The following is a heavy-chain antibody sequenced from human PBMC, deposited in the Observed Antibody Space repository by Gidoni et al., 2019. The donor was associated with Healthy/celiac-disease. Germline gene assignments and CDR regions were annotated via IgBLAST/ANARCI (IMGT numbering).Heavy chain of an antibody. V-gene: IGHV3-7*03. D-gene: IGHD3-22*01. J-gene: IGHJ4*02. CDR2: IKQDGSEK. CDR1: GFTFSSYW. CDR3: ARAGGDYDSSGSFDY. Sequence: EVQLVESGGGLVQPGGSLRLSCAASGFTFSSYWMSWVRQAPGKGLEWVANIKQDGSEKYYVDSVKGRFTISRDNAKNSLYLQMNSLRAEDTAVYYCARAGGDYDSSGSFDYWGQGTLVTVSS.